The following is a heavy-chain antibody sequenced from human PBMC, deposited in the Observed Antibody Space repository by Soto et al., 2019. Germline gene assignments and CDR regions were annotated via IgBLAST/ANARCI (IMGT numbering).Heavy chain of an antibody. CDR1: GGSFSGYY. D-gene: IGHD3-9*01. CDR2: INHSGST. J-gene: IGHJ6*03. V-gene: IGHV4-34*01. Sequence: SETLSLTCAVYGGSFSGYYWSWIRQPPGKGLEWIGEINHSGSTNYNPSLKSRVTISVDTSKNQFSLKLSSVTAADTAVYYCARGVTGYLSYYYYYMDVWGKGTTVTVSS. CDR3: ARGVTGYLSYYYYYMDV.